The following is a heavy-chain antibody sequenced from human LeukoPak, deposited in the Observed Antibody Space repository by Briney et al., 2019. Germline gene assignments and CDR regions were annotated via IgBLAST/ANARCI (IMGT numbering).Heavy chain of an antibody. D-gene: IGHD3-22*01. CDR1: GFTVSSNY. Sequence: GSLRLSCAASGFTVSSNYMSWVRQAPGKGLAWVSTISGGSGSTYCADSVKGRFTISRDNSKNTLYLQMNSLRDEDTAVYYCAKHRFESGGYHSTDWGQGTLVTVSS. CDR3: AKHRFESGGYHSTD. J-gene: IGHJ4*02. V-gene: IGHV3-23*01. CDR2: ISGGSGST.